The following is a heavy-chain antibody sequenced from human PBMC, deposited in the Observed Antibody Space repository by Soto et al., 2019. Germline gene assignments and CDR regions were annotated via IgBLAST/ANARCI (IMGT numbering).Heavy chain of an antibody. CDR3: ARDGQGLVPYALDV. Sequence: QVHLVESGGGVAQPGRSLRLSCTVSGFTFSGHAMHWVRQAPGKGLEWVTQIWYDGSNKYYAESVKGRFTISRDNSKNTLYLQMNSLRVEDTAVYYCARDGQGLVPYALDVWGQGTSVTVSS. D-gene: IGHD6-19*01. J-gene: IGHJ6*02. CDR1: GFTFSGHA. CDR2: IWYDGSNK. V-gene: IGHV3-33*01.